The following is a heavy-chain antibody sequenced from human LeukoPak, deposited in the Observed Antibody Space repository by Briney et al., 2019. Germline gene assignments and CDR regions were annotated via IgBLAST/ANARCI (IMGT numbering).Heavy chain of an antibody. D-gene: IGHD3-22*01. CDR2: IYHSGST. CDR1: RYPISSGYY. V-gene: IGHV4-38-2*02. Sequence: SETLSLTCTVSRYPISSGYYWGWIRQPPGKGLEWIGSIYHSGSTYYNPSLKSRVTISVDMSKNQFSLKLSSVTAADTAVYYCASLPTVYSRGYLALWGQGTLVTVSS. J-gene: IGHJ4*02. CDR3: ASLPTVYSRGYLAL.